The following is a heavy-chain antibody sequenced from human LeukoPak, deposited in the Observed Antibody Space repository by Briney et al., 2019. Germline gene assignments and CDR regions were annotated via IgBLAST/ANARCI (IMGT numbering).Heavy chain of an antibody. J-gene: IGHJ4*02. Sequence: GGSLRLSCAASGFTFSSYGMHWVRQAPGKGLEWVAVISYDGSNKYYADSVKGRFTISRDNSKNTLYLQMNSLRAEDTAVYYCARGGVGATGPLFDYWGQGTLVTVSS. CDR3: ARGGVGATGPLFDY. V-gene: IGHV3-30*03. D-gene: IGHD1-26*01. CDR2: ISYDGSNK. CDR1: GFTFSSYG.